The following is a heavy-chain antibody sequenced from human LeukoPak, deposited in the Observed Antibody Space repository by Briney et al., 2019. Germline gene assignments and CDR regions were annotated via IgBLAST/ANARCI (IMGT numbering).Heavy chain of an antibody. J-gene: IGHJ3*02. CDR2: IIPIFGTA. D-gene: IGHD2-2*01. V-gene: IGHV1-69*05. Sequence: SVKVSCKASGYTFTGYYMHWVRQAPGQGLEWMGGIIPIFGTANYAQKFQGRVTITTDESTSTAYMELSSLRSEDTAVYYCATSCSTSCEAYDAFDIWGQGTMVTVSS. CDR3: ATSCSTSCEAYDAFDI. CDR1: GYTFTGYY.